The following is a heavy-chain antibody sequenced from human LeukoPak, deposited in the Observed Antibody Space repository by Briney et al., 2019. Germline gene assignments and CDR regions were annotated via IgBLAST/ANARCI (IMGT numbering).Heavy chain of an antibody. Sequence: SVKVSCKASGGTFSSCAISWVRQAPGQGLEWMGGIIPIFGTANYAQKFQGRVTITADKSTSTAYMELSSLRSEDTAVYYCAGAWVTAPHLDYYFDYWGQGTLVTVSS. CDR1: GGTFSSCA. CDR3: AGAWVTAPHLDYYFDY. V-gene: IGHV1-69*06. J-gene: IGHJ4*02. D-gene: IGHD2-21*02. CDR2: IIPIFGTA.